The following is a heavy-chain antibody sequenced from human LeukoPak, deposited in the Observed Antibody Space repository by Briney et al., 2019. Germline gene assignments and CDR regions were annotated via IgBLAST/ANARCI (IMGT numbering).Heavy chain of an antibody. CDR3: ARDQRGYCSGGSCYDYYGMDV. D-gene: IGHD2-15*01. CDR1: GGSISSGGYY. Sequence: PSETLSLTCTVSGGSISSGGYYWSWIRQHPGKGLEWIGYIYYSGSTYYNPSLKSRVTISVDTSKNQFSLKLSSVTAADTAVYYCARDQRGYCSGGSCYDYYGMDVWGQGTTVTVSS. J-gene: IGHJ6*02. CDR2: IYYSGST. V-gene: IGHV4-31*03.